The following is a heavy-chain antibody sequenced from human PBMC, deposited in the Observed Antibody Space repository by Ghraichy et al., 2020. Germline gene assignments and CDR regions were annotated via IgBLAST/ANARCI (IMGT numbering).Heavy chain of an antibody. CDR2: SRNKVNSYTR. CDR3: ARTPHNYYYGMDV. Sequence: GESLNISCAVSGYIFSDHYMDWVRQAPGKGLEWVGRSRNKVNSYTREYAASVKGRFTISRDDAKNILYLQMNSLKTEDTAVYYCARTPHNYYYGMDVWGQGTMVTVSS. V-gene: IGHV3-72*01. J-gene: IGHJ6*02. CDR1: GYIFSDHY.